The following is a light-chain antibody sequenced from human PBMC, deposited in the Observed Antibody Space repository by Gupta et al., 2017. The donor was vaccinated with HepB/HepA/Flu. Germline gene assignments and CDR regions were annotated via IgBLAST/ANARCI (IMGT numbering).Light chain of an antibody. Sequence: DAVLTQSPLSLPVTLGQPASISCRSSQSLLYSDGNTRLHWFLQRPGQSPRRLIYKVSNRDSGVPDRFGGSGSGTDVTLKISRVEPDDVGVYYCMQYTHWPHTFGQGTKLEIK. CDR3: MQYTHWPHT. CDR2: KVS. V-gene: IGKV2-30*01. CDR1: QSLLYSDGNTR. J-gene: IGKJ2*01.